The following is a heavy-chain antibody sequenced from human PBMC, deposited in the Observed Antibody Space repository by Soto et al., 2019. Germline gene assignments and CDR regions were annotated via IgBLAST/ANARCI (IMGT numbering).Heavy chain of an antibody. D-gene: IGHD3-9*01. J-gene: IGHJ4*02. CDR2: MYYSGSA. CDR1: GGSISSISDY. V-gene: IGHV4-39*01. Sequence: SETLSLTCTVSGGSISSISDYWGWIRQPPGKGLEWIGSMYYSGSAYYNPSLETRVTISVDTSKSQFSLRLDSVTAAYTAVYFCARLEGLATISYYFDFWGQGAQVTVSS. CDR3: ARLEGLATISYYFDF.